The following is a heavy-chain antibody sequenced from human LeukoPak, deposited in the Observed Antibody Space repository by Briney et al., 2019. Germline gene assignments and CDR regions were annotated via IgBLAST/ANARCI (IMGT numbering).Heavy chain of an antibody. CDR2: ISGSGGST. V-gene: IGHV3-23*01. CDR1: GFTFSSYA. J-gene: IGHJ2*01. D-gene: IGHD3-22*01. Sequence: GGSLRLSCAASGFTFSSYAMSWVRQAPGKGLEWVSRISGSGGSTYYAHSVKGRFTISRDNSKNTLYLQMNSLRAGDTAVYYCAKDGDSSGYYYRYFDLWGRGTLVTVSS. CDR3: AKDGDSSGYYYRYFDL.